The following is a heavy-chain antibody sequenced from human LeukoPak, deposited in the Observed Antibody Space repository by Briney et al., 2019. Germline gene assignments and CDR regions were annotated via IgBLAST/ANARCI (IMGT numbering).Heavy chain of an antibody. V-gene: IGHV4-34*01. Sequence: PSETLSLTCAVYGGYLSDYYWRRIVQPLGRGLERIREINHSGSTNYNPSLKSRVTMSVDTSKNQFSLKLSSVTAADTAVYYCARTRIGWNSHSVYYYYYYMDVWGKGTTVTVSS. CDR1: GGYLSDYY. CDR3: ARTRIGWNSHSVYYYYYYMDV. J-gene: IGHJ6*03. CDR2: INHSGST. D-gene: IGHD1-7*01.